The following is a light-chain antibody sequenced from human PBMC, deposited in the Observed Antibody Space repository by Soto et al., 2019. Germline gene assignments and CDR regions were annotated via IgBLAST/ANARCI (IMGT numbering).Light chain of an antibody. Sequence: EIVMTQSPATLSVFPGERVALSCRASQSVRSNFAWYQQKPGQAPRILIYDASTRATGIPARFSGSGSGTEFTLTISGLQSEDFGVYYCQQYNNWPYTFGQGTKLEIK. V-gene: IGKV3-15*01. J-gene: IGKJ2*01. CDR1: QSVRSN. CDR3: QQYNNWPYT. CDR2: DAS.